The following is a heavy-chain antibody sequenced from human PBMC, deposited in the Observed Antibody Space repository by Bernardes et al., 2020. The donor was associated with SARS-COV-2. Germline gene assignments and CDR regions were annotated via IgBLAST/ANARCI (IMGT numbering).Heavy chain of an antibody. V-gene: IGHV1-69*13. J-gene: IGHJ3*02. D-gene: IGHD2-15*01. Sequence: SVKVSCKASGGTFSSYAISWVRQAPGQGHEWMGRIIPIFGTANYAQKFQGRVTITADESTSTAYMELSSLRSEDTAVYYFARAGWYQGYCSGGSCHNADAFDIWGQGTMGTVSS. CDR3: ARAGWYQGYCSGGSCHNADAFDI. CDR1: GGTFSSYA. CDR2: IIPIFGTA.